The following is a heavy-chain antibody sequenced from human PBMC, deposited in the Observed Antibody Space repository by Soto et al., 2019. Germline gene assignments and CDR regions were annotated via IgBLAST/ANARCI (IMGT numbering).Heavy chain of an antibody. D-gene: IGHD3-3*01. CDR1: GYRFETYA. CDR2: TSSYNTDT. Sequence: QVQLVQSGGEVKKPGASVKVSCKSSGYRFETYAMNWVRQAPGQGLEWMGWTSSYNTDTFYADKFQDRVSMTTDTSTGPAYMELRSLSSDDTAVYYCARGHGVIIGAMDVWGQGTAVTVSS. J-gene: IGHJ6*02. CDR3: ARGHGVIIGAMDV. V-gene: IGHV1-18*01.